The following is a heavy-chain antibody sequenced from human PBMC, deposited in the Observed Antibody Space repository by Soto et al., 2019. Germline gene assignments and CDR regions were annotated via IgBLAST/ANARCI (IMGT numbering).Heavy chain of an antibody. Sequence: EVQLVESGGGLVKPGGSLRLSCAASGFTFSSYSMNWVRQAPGKGLEWVSSISSSSSYIYYADSVKGRFTISRDNAKNSLYLQMNSLRAEDTAVYYCARDGLMRKWLLNNWFDPWGQGTLVTVSS. J-gene: IGHJ5*02. CDR1: GFTFSSYS. CDR3: ARDGLMRKWLLNNWFDP. D-gene: IGHD3-22*01. V-gene: IGHV3-21*01. CDR2: ISSSSSYI.